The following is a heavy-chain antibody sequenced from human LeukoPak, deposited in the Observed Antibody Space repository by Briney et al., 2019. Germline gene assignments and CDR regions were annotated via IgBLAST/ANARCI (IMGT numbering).Heavy chain of an antibody. CDR3: AKDSLGTPYH. CDR1: GFTFSSYA. J-gene: IGHJ5*02. D-gene: IGHD3-16*01. Sequence: PGGSLRLSCAASGFTFSSYALTWVRQVPGKGLEWVSLISGSGGSTYYADSVKGRFTISRDNSKNTLHLQMSSLRAEDTAVYYCAKDSLGTPYHWGQGTLVTVSA. CDR2: ISGSGGST. V-gene: IGHV3-23*01.